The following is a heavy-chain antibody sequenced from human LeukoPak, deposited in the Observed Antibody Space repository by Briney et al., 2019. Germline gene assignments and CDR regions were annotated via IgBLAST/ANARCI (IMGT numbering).Heavy chain of an antibody. D-gene: IGHD5-24*01. Sequence: GESLKISCKVSGFSFTTYYIGWVRQMPGKGLEWMGTIFPGDSDTRYIPSFEGRVTISADKSINTVYMQWSSLEPSDTAIYYCARRAQAEMATVWGFIDYWGQGTLVTVSS. J-gene: IGHJ4*02. CDR2: IFPGDSDT. V-gene: IGHV5-51*01. CDR1: GFSFTTYY. CDR3: ARRAQAEMATVWGFIDY.